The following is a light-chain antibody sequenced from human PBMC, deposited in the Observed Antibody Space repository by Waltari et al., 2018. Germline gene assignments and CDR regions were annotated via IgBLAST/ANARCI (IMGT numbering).Light chain of an antibody. CDR1: SSDVGTYNY. J-gene: IGLJ3*02. Sequence: QSALTQPASVSGSPGQSITISCTGTSSDVGTYNYVSWYHHHPGKPPKLGIYGVTSRPSGVSSRFSGSKSGHTASLTISGLQAEDEADYHCTSCTTSATWVFGGGTKLTVL. CDR3: TSCTTSATWV. CDR2: GVT. V-gene: IGLV2-14*01.